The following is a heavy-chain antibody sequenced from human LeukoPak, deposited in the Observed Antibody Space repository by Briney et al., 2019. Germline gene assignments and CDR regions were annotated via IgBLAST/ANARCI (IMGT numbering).Heavy chain of an antibody. Sequence: GGSLRLSCVASGFTFSSYAVSWVRQAPGKRLEWVSSISGSGGHTYYVDSVKSRFTISRDNSKNTLYLQMNSLRAEDTAVYYCAKDLSSSHVSEFFDYWGQGTLVTVSS. CDR3: AKDLSSSHVSEFFDY. V-gene: IGHV3-23*01. J-gene: IGHJ4*02. CDR2: ISGSGGHT. CDR1: GFTFSSYA. D-gene: IGHD6-6*01.